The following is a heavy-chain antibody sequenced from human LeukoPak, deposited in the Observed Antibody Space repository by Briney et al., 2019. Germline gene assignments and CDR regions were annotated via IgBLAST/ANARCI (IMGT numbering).Heavy chain of an antibody. CDR3: ASGYLAATDYYYYGMDV. Sequence: ASVKVSCKASGYTFTSYAMHWVRQAPGQRLEWMGWLNAGNGNTKYSQKFQGRVTITRDTSASTAYMELSSLGSEDTAVYYCASGYLAATDYYYYGMDVWGKGTTVTVSS. D-gene: IGHD6-25*01. CDR1: GYTFTSYA. J-gene: IGHJ6*04. V-gene: IGHV1-3*01. CDR2: LNAGNGNT.